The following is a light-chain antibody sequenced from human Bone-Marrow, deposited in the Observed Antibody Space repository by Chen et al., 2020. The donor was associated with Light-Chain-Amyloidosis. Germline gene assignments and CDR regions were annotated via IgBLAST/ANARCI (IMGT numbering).Light chain of an antibody. CDR1: SSDVGGDNH. CDR3: SSYTITNTLV. Sequence: QSALTQPSSLSGSPGQSIPISCTGTSSDVGGDNHVSWYQQHPDKAPKLMIYEVTNRPSWVPDRFSGSKSDNTASLTISGLQTEDEADYFCSSYTITNTLVFGSGTRVTVL. CDR2: EVT. J-gene: IGLJ1*01. V-gene: IGLV2-14*01.